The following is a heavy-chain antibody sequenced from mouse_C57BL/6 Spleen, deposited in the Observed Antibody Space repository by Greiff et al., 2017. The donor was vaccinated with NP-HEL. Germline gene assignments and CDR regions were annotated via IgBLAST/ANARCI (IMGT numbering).Heavy chain of an antibody. Sequence: VQLQQSGPELVKPGASVKIPCKASGYTFTDYNMDWVKQSHGKSLEWIGDINPNNGGAIYNQKFKGKATLTVDKSSSTAYMELRSLTSEDTAVYYCARGYYDYDGHAMDYWGQGTSVTVSS. V-gene: IGHV1-18*01. D-gene: IGHD2-4*01. J-gene: IGHJ4*01. CDR3: ARGYYDYDGHAMDY. CDR1: GYTFTDYN. CDR2: INPNNGGA.